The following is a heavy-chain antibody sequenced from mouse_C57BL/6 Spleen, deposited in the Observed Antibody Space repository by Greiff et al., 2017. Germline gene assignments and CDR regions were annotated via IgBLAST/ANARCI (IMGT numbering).Heavy chain of an antibody. CDR2: IYPSDSET. Sequence: QVQLQQPGAELVRPGSSVKLSCKASGYTFTSYWMDWVKQRPGQGLEWIGNIYPSDSETHYNQKFKDKATLTVDKSSSTAYMQLSSLTSEDSAVYYCARGPYDYDGGYWGQGTTLTVSS. J-gene: IGHJ2*01. V-gene: IGHV1-61*01. D-gene: IGHD2-4*01. CDR1: GYTFTSYW. CDR3: ARGPYDYDGGY.